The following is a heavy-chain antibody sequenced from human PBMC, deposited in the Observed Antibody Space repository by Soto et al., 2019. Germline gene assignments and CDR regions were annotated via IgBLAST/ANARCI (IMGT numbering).Heavy chain of an antibody. CDR2: IYYSGST. V-gene: IGHV4-30-4*01. CDR3: ARVKRITIFGVVHNWFDP. J-gene: IGHJ5*02. Sequence: SETLSLTCTVSGGSISSGDYCRSWIRQPPGKGLEWIGYIYYSGSTYYNPSLKSRVTISVDTSKNQFSLKLSSVTAADTAVYYCARVKRITIFGVVHNWFDPWGQGTLVTVSS. CDR1: GGSISSGDYC. D-gene: IGHD3-3*01.